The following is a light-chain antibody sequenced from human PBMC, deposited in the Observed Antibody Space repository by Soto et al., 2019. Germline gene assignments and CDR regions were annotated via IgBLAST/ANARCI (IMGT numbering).Light chain of an antibody. CDR3: QQLFDSPIT. Sequence: DIQLTQSTSFLSASVGDRVTITCRASQGISSYLAWYQRKPGKAPKLLIYAASTLESGVPSRFSATVSGTEFSLTITSLQPEDFATYYCQQLFDSPITFGQGTRLEI. CDR2: AAS. V-gene: IGKV1-9*01. J-gene: IGKJ5*01. CDR1: QGISSY.